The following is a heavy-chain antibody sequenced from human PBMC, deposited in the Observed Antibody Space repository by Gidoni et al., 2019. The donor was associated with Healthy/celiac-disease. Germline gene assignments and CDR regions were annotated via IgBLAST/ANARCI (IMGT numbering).Heavy chain of an antibody. J-gene: IGHJ4*02. CDR2: ISSSSSYI. CDR1: AFTFSSYS. D-gene: IGHD6-13*01. CDR3: ARDSKLAAAEGY. Sequence: EVQLVESGGGLVKPGGSLRLSCAASAFTFSSYSMNWVRQAPGKGLEWVSSISSSSSYIYYADSVKGRFTISRDNAKNSLYLQMNSLRAEDTAVYYCARDSKLAAAEGYWGQGTLVTVSS. V-gene: IGHV3-21*01.